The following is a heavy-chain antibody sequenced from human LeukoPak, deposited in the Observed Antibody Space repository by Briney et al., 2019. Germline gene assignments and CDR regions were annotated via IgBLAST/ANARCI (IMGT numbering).Heavy chain of an antibody. D-gene: IGHD6-19*01. Sequence: SETPSLTCTVSDGSISSGGYYWNWIRQHPGKGLEWIGYISYSGSTYYNSSLKSRVIISVDTSKNQFSLNLSSVTAADTAVYYCAALIAVSGTVDYWGQGTLVTVSS. CDR1: DGSISSGGYY. V-gene: IGHV4-31*03. CDR3: AALIAVSGTVDY. J-gene: IGHJ4*02. CDR2: ISYSGST.